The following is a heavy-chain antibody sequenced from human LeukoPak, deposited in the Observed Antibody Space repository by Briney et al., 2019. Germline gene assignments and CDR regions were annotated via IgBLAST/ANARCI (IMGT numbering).Heavy chain of an antibody. J-gene: IGHJ3*01. CDR3: VRDDGIGLDAFDV. Sequence: SQTLSLTCAISGDSVTSNSAAWNWIRQSPSRGLEWLGRTYYRSKWYNDYAVSVKSRITINPDTSKNQFSLQLNSVTPEDTAVYYCVRDDGIGLDAFDVWSPGTMVTVSS. V-gene: IGHV6-1*01. CDR2: TYYRSKWYN. D-gene: IGHD1-14*01. CDR1: GDSVTSNSAA.